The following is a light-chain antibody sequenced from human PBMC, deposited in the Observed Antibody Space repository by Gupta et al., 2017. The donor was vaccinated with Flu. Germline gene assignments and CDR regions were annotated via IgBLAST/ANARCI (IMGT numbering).Light chain of an antibody. CDR3: FLNCGGDWV. CDR1: TGAVTSGHY. V-gene: IGLV7-43*01. J-gene: IGLJ3*02. Sequence: QAVVTPVPSLTVSPGGTVTLTCACSTGAVTSGHYPNWFRQKPGQAPGALIYNTNNKHPGTPARFSGSRLGGKAALSLSGVQPEDEDEYYCFLNCGGDWVFGGGTKLTVL. CDR2: NTN.